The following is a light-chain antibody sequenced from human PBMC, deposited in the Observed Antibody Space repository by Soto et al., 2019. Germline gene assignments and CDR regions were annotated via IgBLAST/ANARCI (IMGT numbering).Light chain of an antibody. J-gene: IGLJ2*01. CDR2: GNN. CDR3: QSFDNTGQSYDSLSGLVI. Sequence: QSVLTQPPSVSGAPGQRVTISCSGSSSNIGAGYDVHWYQHLPGTAPKLLIYGNNNRPSGVPDRFSGSKSGSSASLAITGLQAGDEGDYYSQSFDNTGQSYDSLSGLVIFGGGTKLTVL. CDR1: SSNIGAGYD. V-gene: IGLV1-40*01.